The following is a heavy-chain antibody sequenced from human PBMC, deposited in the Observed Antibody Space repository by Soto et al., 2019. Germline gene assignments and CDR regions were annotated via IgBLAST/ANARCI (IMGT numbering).Heavy chain of an antibody. CDR2: INPSGGST. J-gene: IGHJ3*02. CDR1: GYTFTSYY. D-gene: IGHD2-15*01. CDR3: ASAHCSGGSCERDAFDI. V-gene: IGHV1-46*03. Sequence: ASGKVSCKASGYTFTSYYMHWVRQAPGQGLEWMGIINPSGGSTSYAQKFQGRVTMTRDTSTSTVYMELSSLRSEDTAVYYCASAHCSGGSCERDAFDIWGQGTMVTVSS.